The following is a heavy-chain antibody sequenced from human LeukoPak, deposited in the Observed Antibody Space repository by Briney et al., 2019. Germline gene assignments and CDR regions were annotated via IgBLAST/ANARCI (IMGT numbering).Heavy chain of an antibody. D-gene: IGHD5-12*01. CDR1: GFTVSSNY. Sequence: PGGSLRLSCAASGFTVSSNYMSWVRQAPGKGLEWVSVIYSGGSTYYADSVKGRFTISRDNSKNTLYLQMNSLGAEDTAVYYCARDALVATDYYYGMDVWGQGTTVTVSS. CDR3: ARDALVATDYYYGMDV. V-gene: IGHV3-53*01. J-gene: IGHJ6*02. CDR2: IYSGGST.